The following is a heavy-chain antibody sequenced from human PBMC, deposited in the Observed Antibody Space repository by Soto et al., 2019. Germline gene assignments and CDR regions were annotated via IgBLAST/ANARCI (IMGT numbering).Heavy chain of an antibody. V-gene: IGHV3-23*01. CDR1: GFTFSNYA. Sequence: GGSLRLSCVVSGFTFSNYAMSWVRQAPGKGLEWVSAISGSGGSTYYADSVKGRFTISRENSENTLHLQMNSLRAEDTAVYFCGKISAIVVVPAARFDYWGQGTLVTVSS. CDR3: GKISAIVVVPAARFDY. CDR2: ISGSGGST. D-gene: IGHD2-2*01. J-gene: IGHJ4*02.